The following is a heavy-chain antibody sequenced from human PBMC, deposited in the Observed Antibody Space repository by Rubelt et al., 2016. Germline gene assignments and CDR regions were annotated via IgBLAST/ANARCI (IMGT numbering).Heavy chain of an antibody. CDR1: GFTFSSYS. J-gene: IGHJ4*02. CDR2: ISRSGPTGSNT. Sequence: EVQLVESGGGLVQPGGSLRVSCAASGFTFSSYSMNWVRQAPGKGLEWVSAISRSGPTGSNTYYADSVKGRFTISRDNSKNTLYLQMNGLRAEDTALYYCANSWSYCGDGCFTYHFEYWGQGVLVTVSS. V-gene: IGHV3-23*04. CDR3: ANSWSYCGDGCFTYHFEY. D-gene: IGHD2-21*02.